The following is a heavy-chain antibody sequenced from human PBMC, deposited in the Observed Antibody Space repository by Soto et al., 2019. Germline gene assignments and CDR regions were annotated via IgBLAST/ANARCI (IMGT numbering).Heavy chain of an antibody. J-gene: IGHJ6*02. CDR1: GFTFSSYT. CDR3: ARAQSGGVVERDYYGMDV. Sequence: GGSLRRSCAASGFTFSSYTMNWVRQAPGMVLEYVSAISSNGGSTYYADSVKGRFTISRDNSKISLYLQMGSLRAELMAVNYCARAQSGGVVERDYYGMDVWSQGTTVTVSS. D-gene: IGHD2-15*01. CDR2: ISSNGGST. V-gene: IGHV3-64*02.